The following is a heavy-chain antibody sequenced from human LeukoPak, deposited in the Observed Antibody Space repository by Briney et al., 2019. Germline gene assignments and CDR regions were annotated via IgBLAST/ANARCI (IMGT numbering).Heavy chain of an antibody. D-gene: IGHD2-15*01. Sequence: SVKVSCKASGGTFSSYAITWVRQAPGQGLEWMGGIIPIFGTANYAQKFQGRVTITADESTSTAYMELSSLRSEDTAVYYCARAEYAVAYYYYYGMDVWGQGTTVTVSS. CDR2: IIPIFGTA. CDR1: GGTFSSYA. V-gene: IGHV1-69*13. J-gene: IGHJ6*02. CDR3: ARAEYAVAYYYYYGMDV.